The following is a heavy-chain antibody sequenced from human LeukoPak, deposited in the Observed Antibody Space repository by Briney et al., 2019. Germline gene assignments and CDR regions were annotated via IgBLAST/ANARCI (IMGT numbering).Heavy chain of an antibody. J-gene: IGHJ6*02. Sequence: GGSLRLSCAASGFTFDDYGMSWVRQAPGKGLEWVSGINWNGGSTGYADSVKGRFTISRDNAKNSLYLQMNSLRAEDTAVYYRARVLSVAATRSLPYYYYYGMDVWGQGTTVTVSS. CDR3: ARVLSVAATRSLPYYYYYGMDV. V-gene: IGHV3-20*04. CDR1: GFTFDDYG. D-gene: IGHD2-15*01. CDR2: INWNGGST.